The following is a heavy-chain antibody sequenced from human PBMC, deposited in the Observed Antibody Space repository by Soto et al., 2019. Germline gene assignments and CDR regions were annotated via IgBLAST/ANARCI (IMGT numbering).Heavy chain of an antibody. CDR3: AKDSVPLFLEWFFDY. D-gene: IGHD3-3*01. J-gene: IGHJ4*02. CDR2: ISYDGSNK. V-gene: IGHV3-30*18. Sequence: GSLRLSCADSGLSFSSYGMHWVRQAPGEGLEWVAAISYDGSNKNYLASVEGRFTISRDNSKNTLYLQMNSLRAEDTAVYYCAKDSVPLFLEWFFDYWGQGTLVTVSS. CDR1: GLSFSSYG.